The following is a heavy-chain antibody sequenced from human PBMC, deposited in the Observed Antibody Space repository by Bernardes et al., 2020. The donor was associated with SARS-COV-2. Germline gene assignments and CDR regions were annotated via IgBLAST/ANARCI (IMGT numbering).Heavy chain of an antibody. J-gene: IGHJ5*02. V-gene: IGHV4-39*01. CDR3: ASPLQSGGP. D-gene: IGHD3-10*01. CDR1: GGSISSGPYY. Sequence: SETLSLTCTVSGGSISSGPYYWGWIREPPGKALEWTGCVYYSGSTYHNPSLKSRLTISVDTSNNQFFLKLSSVTAADTAVYYCASPLQSGGPWGQGTLVTVSS. CDR2: VYYSGST.